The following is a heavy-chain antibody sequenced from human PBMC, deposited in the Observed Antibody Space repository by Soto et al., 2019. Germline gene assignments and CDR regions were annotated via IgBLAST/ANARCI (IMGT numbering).Heavy chain of an antibody. CDR2: IYYSGST. Sequence: QVQLQESGPGLVKPSQTLSLTCTVSGGSISSGDYYWSWIRQPPGKGLEWIGYIYYSGSTYYNPSLNSRVTISVETSKPQVSLKLSSVTAADTAVYYCARERPDGSRLDPWGQGTLVTVSS. V-gene: IGHV4-30-4*01. CDR1: GGSISSGDYY. CDR3: ARERPDGSRLDP. J-gene: IGHJ5*02. D-gene: IGHD6-13*01.